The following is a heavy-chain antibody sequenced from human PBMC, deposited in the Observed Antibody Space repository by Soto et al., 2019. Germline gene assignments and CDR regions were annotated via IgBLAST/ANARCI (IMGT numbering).Heavy chain of an antibody. D-gene: IGHD3-10*01. CDR2: ISSSNSTI. CDR1: GFTFSSYS. J-gene: IGHJ6*03. CDR3: ARDQEDYYGSGSYYTYYYYYYMDV. V-gene: IGHV3-48*01. Sequence: PGGSLRLSCAASGFTFSSYSMNWVRQAPGKGLERVSYISSSNSTIYYADSVKGRFTISRDNAKNSLYLQMNSLRAEDTAVYYCARDQEDYYGSGSYYTYYYYYYMDVWGKGTTVTVSS.